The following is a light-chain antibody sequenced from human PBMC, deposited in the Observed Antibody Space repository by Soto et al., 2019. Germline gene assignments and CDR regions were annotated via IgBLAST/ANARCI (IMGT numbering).Light chain of an antibody. V-gene: IGKV3-15*01. CDR1: ESVSTN. CDR2: VAS. J-gene: IGKJ1*01. CDR3: HHFSHWPCT. Sequence: EIVMTQSPVTLSVSPGERATLSCRASESVSTNLAWYQQKPGQAPRLLIYVASTRATGVPARFTGGGSGTEFTLTISSLQSEDFAVYYCHHFSHWPCTFGQGTKVEIK.